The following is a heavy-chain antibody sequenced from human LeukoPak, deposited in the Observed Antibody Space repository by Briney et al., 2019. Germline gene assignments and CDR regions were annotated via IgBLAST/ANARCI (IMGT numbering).Heavy chain of an antibody. CDR1: GGSISSSSYY. D-gene: IGHD1-26*01. CDR3: ARRMGTGGSYRPFDY. Sequence: PSETLSLTCTVSGGSISSSSYYWGWIRQPPGKGLEWIGSIYYSGSTYYNPSLKSRVTISVDTSKNQFSLKLSSVTAADTAVYYCARRMGTGGSYRPFDYWGQGTLVTVSS. J-gene: IGHJ4*02. V-gene: IGHV4-39*01. CDR2: IYYSGST.